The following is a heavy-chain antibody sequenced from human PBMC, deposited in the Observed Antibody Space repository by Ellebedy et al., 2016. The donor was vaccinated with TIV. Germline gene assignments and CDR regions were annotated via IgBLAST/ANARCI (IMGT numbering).Heavy chain of an antibody. Sequence: GESLKISCAASGFTFSNYNMNWVRQAPGKGLEWISYITSSTIYYADSVKGRFTISRDNAKNSLSLQMNSLRDEDTALYYCARDRVGRYFDWAETHYGMDVWGQGTTVTVSS. J-gene: IGHJ6*02. CDR1: GFTFSNYN. D-gene: IGHD3-9*01. CDR2: ITSSTI. V-gene: IGHV3-48*02. CDR3: ARDRVGRYFDWAETHYGMDV.